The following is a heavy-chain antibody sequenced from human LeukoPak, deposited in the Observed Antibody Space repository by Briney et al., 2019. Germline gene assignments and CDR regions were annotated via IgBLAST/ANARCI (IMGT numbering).Heavy chain of an antibody. V-gene: IGHV1-46*01. CDR2: IDPNGRT. Sequence: ASVKVSCKTSGYIFTSHKIHWVRQAPGHGLGWMAIIDPNGRTTYAQKVQDRVTLTRDTSTRTFYMELSSLRSEDTAVYYCARNRSAWSYSFDYWGQGTLVTVSS. D-gene: IGHD6-19*01. CDR3: ARNRSAWSYSFDY. J-gene: IGHJ4*02. CDR1: GYIFTSHK.